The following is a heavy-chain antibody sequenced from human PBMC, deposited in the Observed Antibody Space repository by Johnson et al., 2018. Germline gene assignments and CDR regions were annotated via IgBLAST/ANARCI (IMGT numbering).Heavy chain of an antibody. V-gene: IGHV3-9*01. CDR2: INWNSGSL. Sequence: VQLVQSGGGVVQSGRSLRLSCAASGFTFDDYAMHWVRQAPGKGLEWVSGINWNSGSLGYADSVKGRFTISRDNAKNSLYLQMNSLRTEDTALYYCAKGPWATVVTPNEYFQHWGQGTLVTVSS. CDR3: AKGPWATVVTPNEYFQH. D-gene: IGHD4-23*01. J-gene: IGHJ1*01. CDR1: GFTFDDYA.